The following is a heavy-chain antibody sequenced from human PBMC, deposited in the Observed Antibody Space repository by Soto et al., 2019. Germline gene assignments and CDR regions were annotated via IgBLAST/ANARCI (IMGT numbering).Heavy chain of an antibody. CDR1: GHTLTEFS. CDR3: ARARYYDWCFDL. CDR2: FDPEGGEA. D-gene: IGHD3-9*01. J-gene: IGHJ4*02. V-gene: IGHV1-24*01. Sequence: GASVKVSCKISGHTLTEFSIHWVRQAPGKGLEWMGGFDPEGGEAIYAQKWHGRVTVTEDTVTDTAYMELSGLKSDDTAVYFCARARYYDWCFDLWGLGTPVTVSS.